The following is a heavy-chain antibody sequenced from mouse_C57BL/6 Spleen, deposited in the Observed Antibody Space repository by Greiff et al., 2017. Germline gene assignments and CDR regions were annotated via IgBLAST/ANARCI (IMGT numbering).Heavy chain of an antibody. CDR3: TTNYDGSSYEAY. D-gene: IGHD1-1*01. Sequence: VQLQQSGAELVRPGASVKLSCTASGFNINDDYMHWLKQRPEQGLEWIGWIDPENGDTESASKFQGKATITAETSSNTAYLQLSSLTSEDTAVYYCTTNYDGSSYEAYWGQGTLVTVSA. CDR1: GFNINDDY. J-gene: IGHJ3*01. CDR2: IDPENGDT. V-gene: IGHV14-4*01.